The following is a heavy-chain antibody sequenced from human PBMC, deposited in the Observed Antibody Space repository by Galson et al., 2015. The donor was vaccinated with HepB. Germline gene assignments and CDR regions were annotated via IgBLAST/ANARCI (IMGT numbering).Heavy chain of an antibody. V-gene: IGHV1-2*02. D-gene: IGHD3-3*01. Sequence: SGYTLTGYYMHWVRQAPGQGLEWMGWINPNSGDTVYAQKFQGRVTMTRDTSISTAYMELSRLRSDDTAIYYCATRSTFGVVISYWGQGTLVTVSS. J-gene: IGHJ4*02. CDR2: INPNSGDT. CDR1: GYTLTGYY. CDR3: ATRSTFGVVISY.